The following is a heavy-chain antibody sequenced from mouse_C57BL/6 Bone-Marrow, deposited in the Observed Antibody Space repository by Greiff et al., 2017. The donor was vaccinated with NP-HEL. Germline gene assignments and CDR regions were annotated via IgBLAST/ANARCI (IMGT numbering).Heavy chain of an antibody. D-gene: IGHD3-2*02. J-gene: IGHJ3*01. CDR2: IWSGGST. CDR3: AKGGSSGPFAY. V-gene: IGHV2-4*01. CDR1: GFSLTSYG. Sequence: QVQLKESGPGLVQPSQSLSITCTVSGFSLTSYGVHWVRQPPGKGLEWLGVIWSGGSTDYNAAFIFRLSISKDNSKSQVFFKMNSLQADDTAIYYCAKGGSSGPFAYWGQGTLVTVSA.